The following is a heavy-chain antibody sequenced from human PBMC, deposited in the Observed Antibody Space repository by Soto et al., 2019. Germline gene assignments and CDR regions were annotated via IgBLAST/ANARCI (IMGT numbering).Heavy chain of an antibody. CDR3: AKAKLERRACDY. V-gene: IGHV3-53*01. CDR2: LYPNGTA. CDR1: VFRISPKV. Sequence: WGCLRHSCPDSVFRISPKVRTWVRQAPGEGLKWVSVLYPNGTALYADSVEGRFTVSTDNSKNTLYLQMNSLRAEDTAVYYCAKAKLERRACDYWGQGTLVTGSS. J-gene: IGHJ4*02. D-gene: IGHD1-1*01.